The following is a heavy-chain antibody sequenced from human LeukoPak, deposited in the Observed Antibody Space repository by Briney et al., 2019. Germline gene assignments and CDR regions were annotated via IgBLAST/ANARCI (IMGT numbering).Heavy chain of an antibody. D-gene: IGHD6-13*01. Sequence: PGGSLRLSCAASGFTFSNYWMSWVRQAPGKGLEWVANMKQDGSENYYVDSVKGRFTISRDNAKNSLYLQMNSLRAEDMAVYYCARAVYSSSFHWFDRWGQGTLVTVSS. CDR3: ARAVYSSSFHWFDR. V-gene: IGHV3-7*04. J-gene: IGHJ5*02. CDR2: MKQDGSEN. CDR1: GFTFSNYW.